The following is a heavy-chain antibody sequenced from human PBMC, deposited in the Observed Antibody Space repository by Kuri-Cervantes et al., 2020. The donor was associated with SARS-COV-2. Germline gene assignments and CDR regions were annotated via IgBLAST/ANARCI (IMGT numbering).Heavy chain of an antibody. CDR1: GGSINTYY. J-gene: IGHJ5*02. D-gene: IGHD3-3*01. CDR2: IFYSGNT. V-gene: IGHV4-59*01. CDR3: ARDILSSDSWSGYYRPPGRWFDP. Sequence: GSLRLSCTVSGGSINTYYWSWTRQPPGKGLEWIGYIFYSGNTNYNPSLKSRVTISIDTAKNRFSLKLRSVTAADTAVYYCARDILSSDSWSGYYRPPGRWFDPWGQGTLVTVSS.